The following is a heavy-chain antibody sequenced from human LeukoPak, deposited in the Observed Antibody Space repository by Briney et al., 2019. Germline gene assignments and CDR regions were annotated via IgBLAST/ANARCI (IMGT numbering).Heavy chain of an antibody. J-gene: IGHJ4*02. V-gene: IGHV3-53*01. D-gene: IGHD4-23*01. CDR2: IYSGGST. Sequence: GGSLRLPCAASGFTVSSNYMNWVRQAPGKGLEWVSVIYSGGSTYYADSVKGRFTISRDTSKTTLYLQMNSLRAEDTAIYYCAKDARSFGGTYFDYWGQGIQVTVSS. CDR3: AKDARSFGGTYFDY. CDR1: GFTVSSNY.